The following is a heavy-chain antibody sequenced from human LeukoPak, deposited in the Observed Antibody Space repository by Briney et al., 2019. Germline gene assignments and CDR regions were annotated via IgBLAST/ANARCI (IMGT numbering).Heavy chain of an antibody. J-gene: IGHJ5*02. V-gene: IGHV1-2*02. CDR1: GYTFTGYY. D-gene: IGHD3-10*01. CDR3: ARAAITMVRGVIPNNWFDP. Sequence: ASVKVSCKSSGYTFTGYYMHWVRQAPGQGLAWMGWINPNSGGTNYAQKFQGRVTMTRYRSISTAYMELSRLRSDDTAVYYCARAAITMVRGVIPNNWFDPWGQGTLVTVSS. CDR2: INPNSGGT.